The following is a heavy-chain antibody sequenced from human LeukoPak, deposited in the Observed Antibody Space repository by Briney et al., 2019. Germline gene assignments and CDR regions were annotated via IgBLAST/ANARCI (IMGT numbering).Heavy chain of an antibody. Sequence: GGSLRLSCAASGFTFDEYAMHWVRQAPGKGLEWVSLISGDGGSTYYADSVKGRFTISRDNSKNSLYLQMNSLRTEDTALYYCAKDMGALGTIWIDYWGQGTLVSVSS. J-gene: IGHJ4*02. V-gene: IGHV3-43*02. CDR1: GFTFDEYA. CDR3: AKDMGALGTIWIDY. D-gene: IGHD3-3*01. CDR2: ISGDGGST.